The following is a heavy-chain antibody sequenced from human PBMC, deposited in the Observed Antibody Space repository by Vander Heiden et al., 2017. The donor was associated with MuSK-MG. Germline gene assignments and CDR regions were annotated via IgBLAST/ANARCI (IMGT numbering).Heavy chain of an antibody. V-gene: IGHV5-10-1*03. J-gene: IGHJ5*02. CDR2: IDPSDSYT. D-gene: IGHD6-13*01. CDR3: ARFDWGSSHRRFDP. Sequence: EVQLEHSGAEVKKPGESLRISGKGSGYSFTSYGISWVRQRPGKGLEWMGRIDPSDSYTNYSPSFQGHVTTSADKSISTAYLQWSSLKASDTAMYYCARFDWGSSHRRFDPWGQGTLVTVSS. CDR1: GYSFTSYG.